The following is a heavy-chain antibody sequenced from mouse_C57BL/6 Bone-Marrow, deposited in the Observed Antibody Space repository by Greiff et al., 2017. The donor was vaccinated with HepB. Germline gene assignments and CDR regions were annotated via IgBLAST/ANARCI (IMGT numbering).Heavy chain of an antibody. Sequence: VQLQQSGAELVRPGASVKLSCKASGYTFTDYYINWVKQRPGQGLEWIARIYPGSGNTYYNEKFKGKATLTAEKSSSTAYMQLSSLTSEDSAVYFCASRGDYDGSFAYWGQGTLVTVSA. J-gene: IGHJ3*01. V-gene: IGHV1-76*01. CDR1: GYTFTDYY. CDR3: ASRGDYDGSFAY. D-gene: IGHD2-4*01. CDR2: IYPGSGNT.